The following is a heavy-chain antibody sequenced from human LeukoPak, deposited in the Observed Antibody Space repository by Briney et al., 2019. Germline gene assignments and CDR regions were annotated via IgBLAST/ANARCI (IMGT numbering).Heavy chain of an antibody. J-gene: IGHJ4*02. CDR3: AKDTISSWPGY. CDR1: GFTFSSYW. Sequence: SGGSLRLSCAASGFTFSSYWMSWVRQAPGKGLEWVANIKQDGSEKYYVDSVKGRFTTSRDNSKNTLYLQMNSLRAEDTAVYYCAKDTISSWPGYWGQGTLVTVSS. CDR2: IKQDGSEK. D-gene: IGHD6-13*01. V-gene: IGHV3-7*01.